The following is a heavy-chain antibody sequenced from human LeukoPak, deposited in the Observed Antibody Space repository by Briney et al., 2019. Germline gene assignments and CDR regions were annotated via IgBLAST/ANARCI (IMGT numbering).Heavy chain of an antibody. CDR2: IIPDSGGT. J-gene: IGHJ4*02. CDR3: STEDKYCTGANCGVF. CDR1: GYTLTEYY. V-gene: IGHV1-2*02. Sequence: ASVKVSRKASGYTLTEYYIHWVRQAPGQGLEWMGFIIPDSGGTTYQQNFQGRVTMTRDTSISTFYMELSSLRPDDTAVYYCSTEDKYCTGANCGVFWGQGTLVTVSS. D-gene: IGHD2-8*02.